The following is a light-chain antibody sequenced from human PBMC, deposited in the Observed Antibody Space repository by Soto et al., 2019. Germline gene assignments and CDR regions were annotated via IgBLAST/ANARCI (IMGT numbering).Light chain of an antibody. CDR2: AAS. J-gene: IGKJ1*01. V-gene: IGKV1-17*01. Sequence: DIQMTQSPSSLSASVGDRVTITCRASQGIRNGLSWYQQKPGKAPKRLIYAASSLQSGVPSRLSVSGSGTEFTLTISSLQPEDFATYYCLQHNSCPRTFGQGTKVEIK. CDR1: QGIRNG. CDR3: LQHNSCPRT.